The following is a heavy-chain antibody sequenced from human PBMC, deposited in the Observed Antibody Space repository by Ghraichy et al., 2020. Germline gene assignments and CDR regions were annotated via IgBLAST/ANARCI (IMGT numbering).Heavy chain of an antibody. D-gene: IGHD3-16*01. CDR3: ARATIGDALDV. Sequence: SQTLSLTCGVYGGSFTTYYWTWIRQPPGEGLEWIGKISHRGSTSSNPSLTSRVTILVDRFKSQFSLKLGSVTAADTAVYYCARATIGDALDVWGQGTTVTVSS. J-gene: IGHJ6*02. CDR2: ISHRGST. CDR1: GGSFTTYY. V-gene: IGHV4-34*01.